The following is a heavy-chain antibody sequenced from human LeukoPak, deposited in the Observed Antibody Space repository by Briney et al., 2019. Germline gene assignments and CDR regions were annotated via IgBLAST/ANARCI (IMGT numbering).Heavy chain of an antibody. Sequence: GGSLRLSCAASGLNLDAYAMHWVRQAPGKGLEWVSLISGDGTITYYADSVKGRFTVSRDNSKNSLFLEMNSLRSEDTALYYCAKDTPLFYHYYGIDVWGQGTTVTVSS. CDR3: AKDTPLFYHYYGIDV. CDR1: GLNLDAYA. J-gene: IGHJ6*02. V-gene: IGHV3-43*02. CDR2: ISGDGTIT.